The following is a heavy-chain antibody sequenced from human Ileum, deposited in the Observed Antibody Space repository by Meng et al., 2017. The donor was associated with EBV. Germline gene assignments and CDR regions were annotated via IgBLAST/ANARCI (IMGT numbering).Heavy chain of an antibody. D-gene: IGHD2-15*01. V-gene: IGHV3-15*01. CDR3: EGWRY. CDR1: GFTFSNAW. CDR2: IKSTTDGGTT. Sequence: VERVETWGGLVKPGGSLRLSCAASGFTFSNAWMTWVRQAPGKGLEWVGRIKSTTDGGTTDYAAPVKGRFTISRDDSKNTLFLQMDSLKTEDTAVYYCEGWRYWGQGTLVTVSS. J-gene: IGHJ4*02.